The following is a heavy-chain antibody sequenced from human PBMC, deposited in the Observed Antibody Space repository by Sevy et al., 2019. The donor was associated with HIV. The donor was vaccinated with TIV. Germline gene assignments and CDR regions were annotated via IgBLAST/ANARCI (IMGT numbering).Heavy chain of an antibody. D-gene: IGHD2-15*01. V-gene: IGHV1-18*01. J-gene: IGHJ4*01. CDR3: ARAYCSGGRCYSLAY. CDR1: GYTFSSYR. CDR2: ISPHNGDT. Sequence: SVKVSCKISGYTFSSYRITWVRQAPGQGLECMGWISPHNGDTNYAQKLQGRVTMITDTSTTTAYMELRNLRSDDTAVYYCARAYCSGGRCYSLAYWGQGTLVTVSS.